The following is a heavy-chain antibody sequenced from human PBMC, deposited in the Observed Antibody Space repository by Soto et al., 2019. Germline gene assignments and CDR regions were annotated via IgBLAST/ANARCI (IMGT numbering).Heavy chain of an antibody. CDR1: GGSFSGYY. D-gene: IGHD3-10*01. V-gene: IGHV4-34*01. CDR2: INHSGST. J-gene: IGHJ5*02. Sequence: QVQLQQWGAGLLKPSETLSLTCAVYGGSFSGYYWSWIRQPPGKGLEWIGEINHSGSTNYNPSLKSRVTISVDTSKNQFSLKLSSVTAADTDVYYCARESFEGCFGESRRQRSYNWFDPWGQGTLVTVSS. CDR3: ARESFEGCFGESRRQRSYNWFDP.